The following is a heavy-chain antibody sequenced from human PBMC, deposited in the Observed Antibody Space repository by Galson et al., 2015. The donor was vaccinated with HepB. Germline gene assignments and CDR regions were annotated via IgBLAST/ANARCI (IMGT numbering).Heavy chain of an antibody. D-gene: IGHD2-8*01. Sequence: SVKVSCKASGYTFTSYDINWVRQATGQGLEWMGWMNPNSGNTGYAQKFQGRVTMTRNTSISTAYMELSSLRSEDTAVYYCARGDIVLMVYAIGYYYYGMDVWGQGTTVTVSS. CDR1: GYTFTSYD. J-gene: IGHJ6*02. CDR2: MNPNSGNT. V-gene: IGHV1-8*01. CDR3: ARGDIVLMVYAIGYYYYGMDV.